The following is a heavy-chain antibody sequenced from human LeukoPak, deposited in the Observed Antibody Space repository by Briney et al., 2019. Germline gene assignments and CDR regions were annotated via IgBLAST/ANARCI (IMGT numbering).Heavy chain of an antibody. CDR1: GYTFTSNG. D-gene: IGHD3-16*01. CDR2: ISAYNGNT. CDR3: ARDWAFNWFDH. Sequence: ASVKVSCKASGYTFTSNGISWVRQAPGQGQEWMGWISAYNGNTNYAQKLQGRVTMTTDTSTSTAYMELRSLRSDDTAVYYCARDWAFNWFDHWGQGTLVTVSS. V-gene: IGHV1-18*01. J-gene: IGHJ5*02.